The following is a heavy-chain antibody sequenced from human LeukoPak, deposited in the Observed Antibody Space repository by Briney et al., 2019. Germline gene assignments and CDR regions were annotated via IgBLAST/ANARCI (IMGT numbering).Heavy chain of an antibody. CDR1: GGSISSSSYY. Sequence: SETLSLTCTVSGGSISSSSYYWGWIRQPPGKGLEWIGSIYYSGSTYYNPSLKSRVTISVDTSKNQFSQKLSSVTAADTAVYYCARELGYKFDPWGQGTLVTVSS. D-gene: IGHD5-12*01. CDR2: IYYSGST. J-gene: IGHJ5*02. V-gene: IGHV4-39*07. CDR3: ARELGYKFDP.